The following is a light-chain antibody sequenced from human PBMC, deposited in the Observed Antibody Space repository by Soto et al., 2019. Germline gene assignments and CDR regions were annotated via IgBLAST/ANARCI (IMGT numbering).Light chain of an antibody. CDR1: SSDVGGYNY. CDR2: DVS. J-gene: IGLJ1*01. CDR3: SSYTRSRYD. Sequence: QSVLTQPASVSGSPGQSITISCTGTSSDVGGYNYVSWYQQHPGKAPKLMIYDVSNRPSGVSNRFSGSKSGNTASLTISGLQAEDEANYYCSSYTRSRYDFGTGTKVTVL. V-gene: IGLV2-14*01.